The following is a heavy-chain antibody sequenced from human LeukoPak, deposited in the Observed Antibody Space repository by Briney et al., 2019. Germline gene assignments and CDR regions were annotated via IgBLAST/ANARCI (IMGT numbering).Heavy chain of an antibody. Sequence: GGSLRLSCAASGFTLSSYWMSWVRQAPGKGPEWVANIKQDGGEKYYVDSVKGRFTISRDNAKNSLYLQMNSLRPEDTAVYYCAGRGDGNLYYFDHWGQGTLVTASS. CDR2: IKQDGGEK. CDR1: GFTLSSYW. J-gene: IGHJ4*02. D-gene: IGHD5-24*01. V-gene: IGHV3-7*04. CDR3: AGRGDGNLYYFDH.